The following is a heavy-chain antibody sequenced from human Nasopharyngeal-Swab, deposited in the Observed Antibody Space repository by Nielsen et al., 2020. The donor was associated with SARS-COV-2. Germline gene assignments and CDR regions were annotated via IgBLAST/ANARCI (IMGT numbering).Heavy chain of an antibody. J-gene: IGHJ6*04. Sequence: WIRQPPGKGLEWILYISSGSGTIYSADSVKGRFTISRDNSKNTLYLQMNSLRAEDTAVYYCARAGGVWGKGTTVTVSS. CDR2: ISSGSGTI. D-gene: IGHD3-16*01. V-gene: IGHV3-48*01. CDR3: ARAGGV.